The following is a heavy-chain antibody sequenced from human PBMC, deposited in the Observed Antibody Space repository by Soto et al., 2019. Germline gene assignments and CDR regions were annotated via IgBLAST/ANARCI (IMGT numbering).Heavy chain of an antibody. J-gene: IGHJ4*02. Sequence: EAQLVESGGGLVKPGESLRLSCAASGFVFSSYSMNWVRQAPGKGLEWVSSISTTSTFIHYADSVKGRFTISRDNAKNSRYLQMNSLGAEDTAVYYCAGRHCTYGLCAFDYWGQGTLVTVSP. CDR2: ISTTSTFI. V-gene: IGHV3-21*01. CDR3: AGRHCTYGLCAFDY. CDR1: GFVFSSYS. D-gene: IGHD2-8*01.